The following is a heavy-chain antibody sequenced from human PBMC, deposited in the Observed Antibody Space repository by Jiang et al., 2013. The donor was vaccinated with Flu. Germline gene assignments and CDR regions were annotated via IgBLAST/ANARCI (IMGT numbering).Heavy chain of an antibody. CDR3: ARGLHAGSYFNFDY. D-gene: IGHD3-10*01. J-gene: IGHJ4*02. CDR2: SNPGGGGT. Sequence: SGAEVKKPGASVKVSCKASGYTFTTYYIHWVRQAPGQGLEWMGMSNPGGGGTIYAQQFRGRVTMPRDTSTTTVYMELSSLRSDDTAVYYCARGLHAGSYFNFDYWGQGALVIVSS. CDR1: GYTFTTYY. V-gene: IGHV1-46*01.